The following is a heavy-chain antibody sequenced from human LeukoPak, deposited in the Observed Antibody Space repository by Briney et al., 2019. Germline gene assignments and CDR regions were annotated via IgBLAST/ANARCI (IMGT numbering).Heavy chain of an antibody. CDR2: ITASGDFT. J-gene: IGHJ4*02. Sequence: GGSLRLSCAASGVTLNTHYGMSGIRPAPGKGLEWVSTITASGDFTNYADSVKGRFTISRDISKNTLYLQMNSLRVEDTAVYYCAKDPGGSYDYWGQGTLVTVSS. D-gene: IGHD1-26*01. CDR3: AKDPGGSYDY. CDR1: GVTLNTHYG. V-gene: IGHV3-23*01.